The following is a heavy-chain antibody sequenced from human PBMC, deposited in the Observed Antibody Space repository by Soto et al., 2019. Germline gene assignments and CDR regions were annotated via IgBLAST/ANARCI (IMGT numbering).Heavy chain of an antibody. Sequence: PSETLSLTCTVSGDSITGYYWSWIRQPPGRGLQWIGYIYYSGNTNYNTNYNPSLAGRVAMSVDTSKNQFSLQVSSLTAADTAVYFCAKYRRTDAEGYTFDYWGQGALVTVSS. CDR3: AKYRRTDAEGYTFDY. CDR2: IYYSGNT. V-gene: IGHV4-59*01. D-gene: IGHD2-15*01. J-gene: IGHJ4*02. CDR1: GDSITGYY.